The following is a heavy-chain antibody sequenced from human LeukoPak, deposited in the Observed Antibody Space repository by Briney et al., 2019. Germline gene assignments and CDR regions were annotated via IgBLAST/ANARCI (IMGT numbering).Heavy chain of an antibody. CDR2: IFTGGFI. Sequence: PSETLSLTCSVSGDSISRYYWNWIRQPAGRGLEWIGRIFTGGFINYNPSLSSRVTVSLDTSKNQVSLKLTSVTAADTAVYYCARHPMLSSTYFGVSDIWGQGTTVTVSS. J-gene: IGHJ3*02. V-gene: IGHV4-4*07. CDR1: GDSISRYY. D-gene: IGHD6-13*01. CDR3: ARHPMLSSTYFGVSDI.